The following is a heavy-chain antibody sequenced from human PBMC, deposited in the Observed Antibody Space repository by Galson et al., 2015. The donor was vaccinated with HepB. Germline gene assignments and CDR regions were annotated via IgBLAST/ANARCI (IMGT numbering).Heavy chain of an antibody. CDR3: ARGASCLPIRY. CDR2: MNPNSGNT. V-gene: IGHV1-8*01. CDR1: GYTFTSYD. D-gene: IGHD5-24*01. Sequence: SVKVSCKASGYTFTSYDIIWVRQATGRGVEWMGWMNPNSGNTDYAQKFQGRVTMTRDTSISTAYMELSSLTSEDTAVYYCARGASCLPIRYWGQGTLVTVSS. J-gene: IGHJ4*02.